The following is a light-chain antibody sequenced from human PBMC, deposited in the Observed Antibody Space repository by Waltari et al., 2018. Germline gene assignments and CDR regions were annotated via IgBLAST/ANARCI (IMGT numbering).Light chain of an antibody. J-gene: IGLJ3*02. CDR2: KAN. V-gene: IGLV8-61*01. Sequence: QTVVTQEPSLSVSPGGTVTLTCALSSGSLSTTSYAPWHQQTPGQAPPPLVYKANARSSGVPDRSSGSILGNTAALTITGAQADDESDYYCALYMGSGIWVFGGGTRLTVL. CDR1: SGSLSTTSY. CDR3: ALYMGSGIWV.